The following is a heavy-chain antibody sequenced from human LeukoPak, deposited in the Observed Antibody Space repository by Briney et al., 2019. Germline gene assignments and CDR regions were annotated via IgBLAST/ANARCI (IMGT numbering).Heavy chain of an antibody. CDR3: ARLGGGAVAGRDFDY. D-gene: IGHD6-19*01. V-gene: IGHV4-39*01. CDR2: IYYSGST. J-gene: IGHJ4*02. Sequence: SETLSLTCTVSGGSISSSSYYWGWIRQPPGKGLEWIGSIYYSGSTYYSPSLKSRVTISVDTSKNQFSLKLTSVAAADTAVYYCARLGGGAVAGRDFDYWGQGNLVTVSS. CDR1: GGSISSSSYY.